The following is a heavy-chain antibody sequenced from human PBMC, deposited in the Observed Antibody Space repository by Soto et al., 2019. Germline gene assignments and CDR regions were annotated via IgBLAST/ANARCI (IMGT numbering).Heavy chain of an antibody. CDR1: GYSFTSYW. V-gene: IGHV5-51*01. CDR3: AGGGVRGVITRTRDYYGMDV. CDR2: IYPGDSDT. Sequence: PGESLKISCXGSGYSFTSYWIGWVRQMPGKGLEWMGIIYPGDSDTRYSPSFQGQVTISADKSISTAYLQWSSLKASDTAMYYCAGGGVRGVITRTRDYYGMDVWGQGTTVTVSS. J-gene: IGHJ6*02. D-gene: IGHD3-10*01.